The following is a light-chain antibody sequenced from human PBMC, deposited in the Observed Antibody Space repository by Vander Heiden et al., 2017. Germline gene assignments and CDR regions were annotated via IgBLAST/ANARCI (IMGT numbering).Light chain of an antibody. CDR3: SSYTSSSTYV. CDR1: SSDVGMYNY. CDR2: DVS. J-gene: IGLJ1*01. V-gene: IGLV2-14*03. Sequence: QSALTHPPPVPASPRQSITTPCTGTSSDVGMYNYVSWHQQHPGKAPKLMIYDVSNRPSGVSDRFSGSKSGNTASLTISGLRPEDEADYYCSSYTSSSTYVFGTGTKVTVL.